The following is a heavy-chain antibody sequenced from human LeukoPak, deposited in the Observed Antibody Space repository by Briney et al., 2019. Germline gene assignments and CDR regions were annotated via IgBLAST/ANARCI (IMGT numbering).Heavy chain of an antibody. V-gene: IGHV1-8*01. J-gene: IGHJ4*02. Sequence: ASVKVSCKASGYTFTSYDINWVRQATGQGLEWMGWMNPNSGNTGYAQKFQGRVTMTRNTSISTAYMELSSLRSEDTAVYYCARVGPRKWYSSGRNVDYWGQGTLVTVSS. D-gene: IGHD6-19*01. CDR3: ARVGPRKWYSSGRNVDY. CDR1: GYTFTSYD. CDR2: MNPNSGNT.